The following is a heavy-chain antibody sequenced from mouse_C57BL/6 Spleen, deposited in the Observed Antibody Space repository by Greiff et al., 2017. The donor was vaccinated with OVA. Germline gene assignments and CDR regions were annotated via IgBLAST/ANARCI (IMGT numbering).Heavy chain of an antibody. V-gene: IGHV1-58*01. CDR2: IYPGSGCT. CDR1: GYTFTSYG. Sequence: VQLQQSGAELVRPGSSVKLSCKASGYTFTSYGIHWVKQRPGQGLEWIGYIYPGSGCTEYNEKFKGKATLTSDTSSSTAYMQLSSLTSEDSAIYFCARGYGSSRDYYAVDYWGEGTSVTVSS. CDR3: ARGYGSSRDYYAVDY. D-gene: IGHD1-1*01. J-gene: IGHJ4*01.